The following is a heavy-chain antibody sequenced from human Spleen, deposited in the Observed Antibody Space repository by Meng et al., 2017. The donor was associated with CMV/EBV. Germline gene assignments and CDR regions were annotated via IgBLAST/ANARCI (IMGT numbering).Heavy chain of an antibody. V-gene: IGHV3-21*01. CDR3: ARDFLAGPPHSWTMDY. J-gene: IGHJ4*02. Sequence: GGSLRLSCAASGFTFSSYAMSWVRQAPGKGLEWVSSISTISHYIYYADSVKGRFAISRDNAKNSLYLQMNSLRAEDTAVYYCARDFLAGPPHSWTMDYWGQGTLVTVSS. CDR1: GFTFSSYA. D-gene: IGHD2/OR15-2a*01. CDR2: ISTISHYI.